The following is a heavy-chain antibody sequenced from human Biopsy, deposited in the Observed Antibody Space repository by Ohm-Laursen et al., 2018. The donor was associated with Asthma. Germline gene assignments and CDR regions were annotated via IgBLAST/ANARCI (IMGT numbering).Heavy chain of an antibody. CDR1: GFTFSSYG. D-gene: IGHD6-19*01. J-gene: IGHJ4*02. CDR2: ISYDGSNK. Sequence: SLRLSCAASGFTFSSYGMHWVREAPGKGLEWVAVISYDGSNKYYADSVTGRFTITRDNSKSTLNLQRNSLRAEDAAVYYCAGESSVAGSSDFDYWGQGTLVTVSS. CDR3: AGESSVAGSSDFDY. V-gene: IGHV3-30*03.